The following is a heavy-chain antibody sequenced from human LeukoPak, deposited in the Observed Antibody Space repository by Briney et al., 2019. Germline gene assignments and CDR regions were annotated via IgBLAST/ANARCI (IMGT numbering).Heavy chain of an antibody. CDR1: GFTFSSYW. CDR2: IKQDGSEK. D-gene: IGHD3-22*01. CDR3: ARGLMNYYDSSGYFGAFDI. V-gene: IGHV3-7*01. Sequence: QPGGSLRLSCAASGFTFSSYWMSWVRQAPGKGLEWVANIKQDGSEKYYVDSVKGRFTVSRDNAKNSLYLQMNSLRAEDTAVYYCARGLMNYYDSSGYFGAFDIWGQGTMVTVSS. J-gene: IGHJ3*02.